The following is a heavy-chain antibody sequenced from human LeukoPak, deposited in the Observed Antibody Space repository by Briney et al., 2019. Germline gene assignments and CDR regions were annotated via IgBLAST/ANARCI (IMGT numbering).Heavy chain of an antibody. CDR3: ARLYGGNRPTDY. V-gene: IGHV4-39*01. D-gene: IGHD4/OR15-4a*01. Sequence: SETLSLTCTVSGGSISSSSYYWGWIRQSPEKGLEWIGSIYYRGSTYYNPSLKSRVTISVDTSKSQFSLKLSSVTAADTAVYYCARLYGGNRPTDYWGQGTLVTVSS. J-gene: IGHJ4*02. CDR2: IYYRGST. CDR1: GGSISSSSYY.